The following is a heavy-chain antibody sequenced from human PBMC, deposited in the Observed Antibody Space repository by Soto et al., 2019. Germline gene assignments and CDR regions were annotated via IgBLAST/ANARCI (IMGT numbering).Heavy chain of an antibody. D-gene: IGHD3-3*01. V-gene: IGHV3-7*03. CDR1: GFTFSSNW. Sequence: GGSLRLSCAASGFTFSSNWMSWVRQAPGKGLEWVANIKQDGSEKYYVDSVKGRFTISRDNAKNSLYLQMNSLRAEDTAVYYCARDSQYYDFWSGYYSRYYGMDVWGQGTTVTVSS. CDR3: ARDSQYYDFWSGYYSRYYGMDV. CDR2: IKQDGSEK. J-gene: IGHJ6*02.